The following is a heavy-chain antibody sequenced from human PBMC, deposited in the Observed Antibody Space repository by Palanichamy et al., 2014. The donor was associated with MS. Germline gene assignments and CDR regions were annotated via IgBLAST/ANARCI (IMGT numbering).Heavy chain of an antibody. J-gene: IGHJ4*02. V-gene: IGHV3-64D*06. D-gene: IGHD3-22*01. CDR2: ISSNGGNT. Sequence: EVQLVESGGGLVQPGGSLRLSCSASGFTFSRYSMHWVRQAPGKGLEYVSAISSNGGNTYYPDSVKGRFTISRDNSKNTLYLQMSSLRAEDTAVYYCVKSPIQYYYDSGDYFEYWGQGTLVTVSS. CDR3: VKSPIQYYYDSGDYFEY. CDR1: GFTFSRYS.